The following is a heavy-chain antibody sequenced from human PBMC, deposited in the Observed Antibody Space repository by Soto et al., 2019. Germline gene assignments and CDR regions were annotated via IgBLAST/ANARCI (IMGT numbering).Heavy chain of an antibody. J-gene: IGHJ4*02. CDR3: ARDIMAAAPDY. D-gene: IGHD6-13*01. Sequence: QVQLVQSGAEVKKPGASVKVSCKASGYTFTSYAMHWVRQAPGQRLEWMGWINAGNGNTKYSQKFQGRVTITRDTSASTAYMERSSLRAEDTAVYCCARDIMAAAPDYWGQGTLVTVSS. CDR1: GYTFTSYA. CDR2: INAGNGNT. V-gene: IGHV1-3*01.